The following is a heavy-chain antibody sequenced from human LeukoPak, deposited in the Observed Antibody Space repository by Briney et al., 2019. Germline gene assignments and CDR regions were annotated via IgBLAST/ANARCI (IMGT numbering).Heavy chain of an antibody. CDR3: AKGLRKGGGSSWTGPPWAFDI. CDR1: GFTFSNYA. Sequence: PGGSLRLSCAASGFTFSNYAMSWVRQAPGKGLEWVSAISGSGGSTYYADSVKGRFTISRDNSKNTLYLQMNSLRAEDTAVYYCAKGLRKGGGSSWTGPPWAFDIWGQGTMVTVSS. CDR2: ISGSGGST. V-gene: IGHV3-23*01. J-gene: IGHJ3*02. D-gene: IGHD6-13*01.